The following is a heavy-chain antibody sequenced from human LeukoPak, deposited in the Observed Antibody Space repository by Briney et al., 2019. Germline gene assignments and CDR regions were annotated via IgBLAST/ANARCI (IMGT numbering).Heavy chain of an antibody. D-gene: IGHD3-10*02. J-gene: IGHJ4*02. CDR2: INHSGST. CDR1: GGSFSGYY. Sequence: SETLSLTCAVYGGSFSGYYWSWIRQPPGKGLEWIGEINHSGSTNYNPSLKSRVTISVDTSKDQFSLKLSSVTAADTAVYYCARLTAFMFGEFGFDYWGQGTLVTVSS. V-gene: IGHV4-34*01. CDR3: ARLTAFMFGEFGFDY.